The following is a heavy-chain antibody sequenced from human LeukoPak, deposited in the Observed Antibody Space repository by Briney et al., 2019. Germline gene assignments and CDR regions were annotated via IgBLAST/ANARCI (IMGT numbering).Heavy chain of an antibody. CDR1: GFTFSSYS. J-gene: IGHJ6*02. Sequence: GGSLRLSCAASGFTFSSYSMNWVRQAPGKGLEWVSSISSSSYIYYADSVKGRFTIFRDNAKNSLYLQMNSLRAEDTAVYYCARWFGEYGMDVWGQGTTVTVSS. D-gene: IGHD3-10*01. CDR2: ISSSSYI. CDR3: ARWFGEYGMDV. V-gene: IGHV3-21*01.